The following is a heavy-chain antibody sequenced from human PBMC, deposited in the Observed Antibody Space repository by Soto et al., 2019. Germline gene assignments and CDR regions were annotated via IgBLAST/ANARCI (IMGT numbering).Heavy chain of an antibody. CDR2: ISCSGSTI. D-gene: IGHD2-15*01. CDR3: ARDIAYCSGGSCYSAVAY. J-gene: IGHJ4*02. V-gene: IGHV3-11*01. CDR1: GFTFSDYY. Sequence: GGSLRLSCAASGFTFSDYYMSWIRQAPGKGLEWVSYISCSGSTIYYADSVKGRFTISRDNAKNSLYLQMNSLRAEDTAVYYCARDIAYCSGGSCYSAVAYWGQGTLVTVSS.